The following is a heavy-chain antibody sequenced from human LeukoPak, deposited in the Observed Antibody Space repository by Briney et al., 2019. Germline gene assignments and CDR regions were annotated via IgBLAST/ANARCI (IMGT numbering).Heavy chain of an antibody. CDR2: IYYSGST. V-gene: IGHV4-59*01. CDR1: GASISNYY. D-gene: IGHD4-17*01. Sequence: PSETLSLTCTVSGASISNYYWSWIRQPPGKGLEWIGYIYYSGSTNYNPSLKSRVTISVDTSKNQFSLKLSSVTAADTAVYYCARSLRGQRMGAFDIWGQGTMVTVSS. J-gene: IGHJ3*02. CDR3: ARSLRGQRMGAFDI.